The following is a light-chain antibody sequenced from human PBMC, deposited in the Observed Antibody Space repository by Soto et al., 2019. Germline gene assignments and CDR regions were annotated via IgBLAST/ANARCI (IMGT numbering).Light chain of an antibody. CDR2: DVS. Sequence: QSALTQPASVSGSPGQSITISCTGTSSDVGGYNYVSWYQQHPGKAPKLMIYDVSNRPSGVSNRFSGSKSGNTASLTISGLQAEDEADYYCSSYTSSSTRPWVFGGGTQLTVL. J-gene: IGLJ3*02. CDR3: SSYTSSSTRPWV. CDR1: SSDVGGYNY. V-gene: IGLV2-14*01.